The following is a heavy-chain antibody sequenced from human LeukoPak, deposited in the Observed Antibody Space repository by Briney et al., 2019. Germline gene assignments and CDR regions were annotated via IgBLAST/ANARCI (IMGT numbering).Heavy chain of an antibody. J-gene: IGHJ4*02. CDR3: AKRGVVIRVIIVGFHKEAYYFDS. Sequence: GGSLRLSCAVSGITLSNYGMSWVRQAPGKGLEWVAGISDSGGSTNYADSVKGRFTISRDNPKNTLYLQMNSLGAEDTAVYFCAKRGVVIRVIIVGFHKEAYYFDSWGQGALVTVSS. CDR1: GITLSNYG. V-gene: IGHV3-23*01. CDR2: ISDSGGST. D-gene: IGHD3-3*01.